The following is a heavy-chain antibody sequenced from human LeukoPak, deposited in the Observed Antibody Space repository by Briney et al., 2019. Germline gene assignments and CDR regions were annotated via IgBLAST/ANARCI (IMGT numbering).Heavy chain of an antibody. V-gene: IGHV4-30-2*01. J-gene: IGHJ5*02. CDR3: ARGLIGYYGSGSNPNWFDP. D-gene: IGHD3-10*01. CDR2: IYHSGST. CDR1: GGSSSSGGYS. Sequence: PSQTLSLTCAVSGGSSSSGGYSWSWIRQPPGKGLEWIGYIYHSGSTYYNPSLKSRVTISVDRSKNQFSLKLSSVTAADTAVYYCARGLIGYYGSGSNPNWFDPWGQGTLVTVSS.